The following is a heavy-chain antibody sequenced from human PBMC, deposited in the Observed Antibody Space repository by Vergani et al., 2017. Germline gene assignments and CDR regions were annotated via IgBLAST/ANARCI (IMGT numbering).Heavy chain of an antibody. J-gene: IGHJ6*03. D-gene: IGHD6-13*01. V-gene: IGHV1-8*01. CDR2: MNPNSGNT. CDR1: GYTFTSYD. Sequence: QVQLVQSGAEVKKPGASVKVSCKASGYTFTSYDINWVRQATGQGLEWMGWMNPNSGNTGYAQKFQGRVTMTRNNSISTAYMELSSLRSEDTAVYYCARAVXRQGGSHKRAMRSSHYYYMDVWGKGTTVTVSS. CDR3: ARAVXRQGGSHKRAMRSSHYYYMDV.